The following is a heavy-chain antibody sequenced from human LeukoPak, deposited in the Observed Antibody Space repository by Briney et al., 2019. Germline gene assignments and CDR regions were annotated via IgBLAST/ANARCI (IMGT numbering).Heavy chain of an antibody. CDR2: IKQDGSEK. CDR3: ARVSGYYDILTGVYDY. J-gene: IGHJ4*02. CDR1: GFTFSSYW. V-gene: IGHV3-7*01. D-gene: IGHD3-9*01. Sequence: PGGSLRLSCAASGFTFSSYWMSWVRQAPGKGLEWVANIKQDGSEKYYVDSVKGRFTISRDNAKNSLYLQMNSLRAEDTAVYYCARVSGYYDILTGVYDYWGQGTLVTVSS.